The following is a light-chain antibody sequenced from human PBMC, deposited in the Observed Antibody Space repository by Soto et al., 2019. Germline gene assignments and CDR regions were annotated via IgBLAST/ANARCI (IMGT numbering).Light chain of an antibody. CDR1: QSSNNW. V-gene: IGKV1-5*01. CDR3: QHYKTNF. CDR2: DAS. Sequence: DIQMTQSPYILSASVGDRVTITCRASQSSNNWLAWYQQKPGKAPKLLIYDASNLESGVPARFSGSASGSVFTLTISILQPDDFATYYCQHYKTNFFGPGTKVAIK. J-gene: IGKJ3*01.